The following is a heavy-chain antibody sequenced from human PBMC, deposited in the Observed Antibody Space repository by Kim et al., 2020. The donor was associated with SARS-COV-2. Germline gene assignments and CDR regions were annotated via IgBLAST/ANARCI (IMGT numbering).Heavy chain of an antibody. D-gene: IGHD3-3*01. V-gene: IGHV3-9*01. CDR2: ISWNSGSI. CDR1: GFTFDDYA. CDR3: AKQRGFDLEWFFDY. J-gene: IGHJ4*02. Sequence: GGSLRLSCAASGFTFDDYAMHWVRQAPGKGLEWVSGISWNSGSIGYADSVKGRFTISRDNAKNSLYLQMNSLRAEDTALYYCAKQRGFDLEWFFDYWGQGTLVTVSS.